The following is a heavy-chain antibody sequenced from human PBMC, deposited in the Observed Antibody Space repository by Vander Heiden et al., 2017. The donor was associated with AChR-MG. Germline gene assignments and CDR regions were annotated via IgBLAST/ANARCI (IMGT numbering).Heavy chain of an antibody. CDR3: AIDFTYWYFDL. CDR2: IWKDGSDK. D-gene: IGHD3-10*01. Sequence: QVQLVESGGGVLQPGRSLSLSCAASGFTFSSFHMHWVRQAPGKGLEWVAVIWKDGSDKQYGDSVKGRFTTSRDNSKNTVYLEMNRLRAEDTAVYYCAIDFTYWYFDLWGRGTLVTVSS. V-gene: IGHV3-33*01. J-gene: IGHJ2*01. CDR1: GFTFSSFH.